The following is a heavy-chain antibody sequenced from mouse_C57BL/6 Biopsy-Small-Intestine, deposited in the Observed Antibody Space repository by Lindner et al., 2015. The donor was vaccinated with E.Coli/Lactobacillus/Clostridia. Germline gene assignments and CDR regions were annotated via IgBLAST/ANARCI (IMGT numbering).Heavy chain of an antibody. D-gene: IGHD2-4*01. CDR2: ISPRYGST. Sequence: VQLQESGPELVKPGASVKLSCKASGYTFTSYDINWVNQRPGQGLEWIGWISPRYGSTEYNEKFKGKATLTVDTSSSTAYMELHSLTSEDSAVYFCARYDYDGAYWGQGTLVTVSA. J-gene: IGHJ3*01. V-gene: IGHV1-85*01. CDR3: ARYDYDGAY. CDR1: GYTFTSYD.